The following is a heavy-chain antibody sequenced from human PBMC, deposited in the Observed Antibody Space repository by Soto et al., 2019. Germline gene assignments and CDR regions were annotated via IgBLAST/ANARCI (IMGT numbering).Heavy chain of an antibody. CDR3: ARLAYYGSGSYYNGWFDP. D-gene: IGHD3-10*01. CDR1: GGSISSSSYY. J-gene: IGHJ5*02. V-gene: IGHV4-39*01. Sequence: SETLSLTCTVSGGSISSSSYYWGWIRQPPGKGLEWIGSIYYSGSTYYNPSLKSRVTISVDTSKNQFSLKLSSVTAADTAVYYCARLAYYGSGSYYNGWFDPWGQGTLVTVSS. CDR2: IYYSGST.